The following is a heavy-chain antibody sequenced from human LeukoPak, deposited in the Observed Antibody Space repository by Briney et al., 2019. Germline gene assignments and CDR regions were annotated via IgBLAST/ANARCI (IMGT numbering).Heavy chain of an antibody. CDR1: GFTFSSYA. CDR3: AKAWELGIASIDY. D-gene: IGHD3-10*01. CDR2: ISGSGGST. J-gene: IGHJ4*02. V-gene: IGHV3-23*01. Sequence: GGSLRLSCSASGFTFSSYAMSWVRQAPGKGLEWVSAISGSGGSTYYADSVKGRVTISRDNFQNTLYLQMNSLRAEDTAVYYCAKAWELGIASIDYWGQGTLVTVSS.